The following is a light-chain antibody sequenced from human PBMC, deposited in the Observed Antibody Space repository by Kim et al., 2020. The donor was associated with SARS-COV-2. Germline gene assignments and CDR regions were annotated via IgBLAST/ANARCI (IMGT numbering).Light chain of an antibody. CDR1: QCVRRN. CDR2: GAY. Sequence: VSPGERATLSRRASQCVRRNVAWYQQKPGQAPRLLIYGAYTRATGIPARFSGSGSGTEFTPTISSVQSEDFAVYYCQQYNNLPPLTFGGGTKVEI. V-gene: IGKV3-15*01. CDR3: QQYNNLPPLT. J-gene: IGKJ4*01.